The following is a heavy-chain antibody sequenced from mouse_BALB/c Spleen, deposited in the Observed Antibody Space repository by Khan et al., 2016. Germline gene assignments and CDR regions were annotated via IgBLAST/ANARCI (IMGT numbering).Heavy chain of an antibody. CDR2: ISSGGYT. V-gene: IGHV5-6-5*01. CDR1: GFSFSSFA. D-gene: IGHD1-1*01. J-gene: IGHJ2*01. CDR3: ARDNYGNPFDY. Sequence: EVKLVESGGGLMKPGESLKLSCAASGFSFSSFAMSWVRQTPEKRLEWVASISSGGYTYYPDSMRGRFTISRDNAGNILYLQVSRLRSEDTAMYYCARDNYGNPFDYWGQGTTLTVSS.